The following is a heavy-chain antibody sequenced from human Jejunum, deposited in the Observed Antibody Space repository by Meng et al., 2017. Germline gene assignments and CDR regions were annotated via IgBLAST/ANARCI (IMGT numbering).Heavy chain of an antibody. CDR1: VYSVSSNSVA. CDR3: ARGISAFAY. J-gene: IGHJ4*02. V-gene: IGHV6-1*01. CDR2: TYYRSKLYI. D-gene: IGHD6-19*01. Sequence: QVHVQQSCPGLRKPPHAHSLPFSISVYSVSSNSVAWNWSRHSPSRGLDWLGRTYYRSKLYIDYAVSVKSRITINPDTSKNQFSLQLNSVTPEDTVVYYCARGISAFAYWGQGTLVTVSS.